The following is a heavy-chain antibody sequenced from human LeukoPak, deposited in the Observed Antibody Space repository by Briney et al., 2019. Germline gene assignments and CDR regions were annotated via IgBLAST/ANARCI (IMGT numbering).Heavy chain of an antibody. J-gene: IGHJ6*03. D-gene: IGHD3-22*01. CDR1: GFTFSRYW. CDR3: ARRPNYDSSGFYYYYYMDV. CDR2: IKQDGSEK. V-gene: IGHV3-7*01. Sequence: GGSLRLSCAASGFTFSRYWMSWVRQAPGKGLEWVANIKQDGSEKYYVDSVKGRFTISRDNAKNSLYLQMNSLRAEDTAVYYCARRPNYDSSGFYYYYYMDVWGKGTTVTVSS.